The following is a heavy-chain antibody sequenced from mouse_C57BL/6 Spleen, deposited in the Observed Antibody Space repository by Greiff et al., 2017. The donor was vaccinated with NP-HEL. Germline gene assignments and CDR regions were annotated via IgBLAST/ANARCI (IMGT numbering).Heavy chain of an antibody. J-gene: IGHJ4*01. CDR2: INPNNGGN. D-gene: IGHD2-4*01. CDR3: ARGTYYDYDGYAMDY. CDR1: GYTFTDYN. V-gene: IGHV1-22*01. Sequence: EVQLQQSGPELVKPGASVKMSCTASGYTFTDYNMHWVKQSHGKSLEWIGYINPNNGGNSYNQKFKGKATLTVNKSSSTAYMELRSLTSEDSAVYYCARGTYYDYDGYAMDYWGQGTSVTVSS.